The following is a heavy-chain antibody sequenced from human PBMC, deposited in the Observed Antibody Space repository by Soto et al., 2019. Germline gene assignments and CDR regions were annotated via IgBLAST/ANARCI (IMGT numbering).Heavy chain of an antibody. CDR2: ISAYNGNT. V-gene: IGHV1-18*01. J-gene: IGHJ1*01. D-gene: IGHD2-15*01. Sequence: ASVKVSCKASGYTFTSYGISWVRQAPGQGLEWMGWISAYNGNTNYAQKLQGRVTMTTDTSTSTAYMELRSLRSDDTAVYYCGRDCSGGSCYQYFQHWGQGTLVTVSS. CDR1: GYTFTSYG. CDR3: GRDCSGGSCYQYFQH.